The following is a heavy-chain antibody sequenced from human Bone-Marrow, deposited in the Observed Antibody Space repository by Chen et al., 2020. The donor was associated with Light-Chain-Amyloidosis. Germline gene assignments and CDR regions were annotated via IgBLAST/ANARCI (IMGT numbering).Heavy chain of an antibody. CDR1: GGTFSSYA. D-gene: IGHD3-22*01. CDR3: AGQYYYDSSGYYYFDY. V-gene: IGHV1-69*04. Sequence: QVQLVQSGAEVKKPGSSVKVSCKASGGTFSSYAISWVRQAPGQGLEWMGRIIPILGIANYAQKFQGRVTITAYKSTSTAYMELSSLRSEDTAVYYCAGQYYYDSSGYYYFDYWGQGTLVTVSS. J-gene: IGHJ4*02. CDR2: IIPILGIA.